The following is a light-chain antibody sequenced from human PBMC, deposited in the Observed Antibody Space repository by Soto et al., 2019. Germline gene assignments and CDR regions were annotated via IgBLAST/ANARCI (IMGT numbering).Light chain of an antibody. J-gene: IGKJ4*01. CDR3: QQSYVVPLT. CDR1: QSVHSR. CDR2: GAS. Sequence: EIVMTQSPAALSVSPGDAATLSCRASQSVHSRLAWYQQKPGQAPRLLIYGASSRATGISDRFSGSGSETDFTLTIRSLQPEDFATYYCQQSYVVPLTFGGGTKVDIK. V-gene: IGKV3D-15*01.